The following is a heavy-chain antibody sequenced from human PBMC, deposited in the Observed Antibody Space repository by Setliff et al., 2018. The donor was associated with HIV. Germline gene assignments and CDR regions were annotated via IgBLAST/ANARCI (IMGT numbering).Heavy chain of an antibody. V-gene: IGHV3-30*14. CDR2: ISYDETNK. Sequence: GGSLRLSCAASGFTFSSYTMHWGRQAPGKGLEWVAVISYDETNKYYADSVRGRFTISRDNSKNTLYLQMGSLRAEDMAVYYCARDSLVGAADYWGQGTRVTVSS. CDR3: ARDSLVGAADY. J-gene: IGHJ4*02. D-gene: IGHD1-26*01. CDR1: GFTFSSYT.